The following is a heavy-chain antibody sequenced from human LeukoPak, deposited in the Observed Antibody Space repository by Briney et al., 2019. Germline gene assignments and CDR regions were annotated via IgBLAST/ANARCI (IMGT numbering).Heavy chain of an antibody. Sequence: SETLSLTCAVSGGSISSSNWWSWVRQPPGKGLEWIGEIYHSGSTNYNPSLKSRVTISVDMSKNQFSLKLNSVTAADTAVYYRARDVGSSGWYLYWGQGTLVTVSS. CDR2: IYHSGST. CDR1: GGSISSSNW. D-gene: IGHD6-19*01. J-gene: IGHJ4*02. CDR3: ARDVGSSGWYLY. V-gene: IGHV4-4*02.